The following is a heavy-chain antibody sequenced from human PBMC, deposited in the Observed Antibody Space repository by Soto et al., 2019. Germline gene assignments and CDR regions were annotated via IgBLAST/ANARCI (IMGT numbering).Heavy chain of an antibody. CDR2: ISYDGSNK. V-gene: IGHV3-30*18. Sequence: GGSLRLSCAASGFTFSSYVMHWVRQAPGKGLEWVAVISYDGSNKYYADSAKGRFTISRDNSKNTLYLQMNSLRAEDTAVYYCAKDLWYSSGWSYYYCGMDVWGQGTTVTV. D-gene: IGHD6-19*01. J-gene: IGHJ6*02. CDR1: GFTFSSYV. CDR3: AKDLWYSSGWSYYYCGMDV.